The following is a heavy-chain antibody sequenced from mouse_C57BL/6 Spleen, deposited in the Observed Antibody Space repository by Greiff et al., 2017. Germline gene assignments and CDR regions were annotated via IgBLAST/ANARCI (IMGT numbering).Heavy chain of an antibody. Sequence: QVQLQQSGAELVKPGASVKISCKASGYAFSSYWMNWVKQRPGKGLEGIGQIYPGDGDTNYNGKFKGKATLTADKSSSTAYMQLSSLTSEDSAVYFCARCGSSYWYFDVWGTGTTVTVSS. D-gene: IGHD1-1*01. V-gene: IGHV1-80*01. CDR3: ARCGSSYWYFDV. J-gene: IGHJ1*03. CDR2: IYPGDGDT. CDR1: GYAFSSYW.